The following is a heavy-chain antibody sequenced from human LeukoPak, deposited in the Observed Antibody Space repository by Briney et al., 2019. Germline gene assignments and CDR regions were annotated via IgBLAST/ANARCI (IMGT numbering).Heavy chain of an antibody. J-gene: IGHJ4*02. D-gene: IGHD3-22*01. Sequence: PGGSLRLSCAASGFTFSSYWMHWVRQAPGKGLVCVSRINSDGSSTSYADSVKGRFTISRDNAKNTLYLQMNSLRAEDTAVYYCARDFSYYYDSSGYYRDVGGSIDYWGQGTLVTVSS. V-gene: IGHV3-74*01. CDR1: GFTFSSYW. CDR2: INSDGSST. CDR3: ARDFSYYYDSSGYYRDVGGSIDY.